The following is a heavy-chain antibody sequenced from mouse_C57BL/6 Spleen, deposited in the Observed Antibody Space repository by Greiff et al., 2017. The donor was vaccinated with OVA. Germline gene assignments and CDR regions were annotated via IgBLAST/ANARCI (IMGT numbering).Heavy chain of an antibody. D-gene: IGHD1-1*01. CDR1: GFSLTSYG. Sequence: VKLMESGPGLVQPSQSLSITCTVSGFSLTSYGVHWVRQSPGKGLEWLGVIWSGGSTDYNAAFISRLSISKDNSKSQVFFKMNSLQADDTAIYYCARNSLYYGSSYGYFDYWGQGTTRTVSS. V-gene: IGHV2-2*01. CDR3: ARNSLYYGSSYGYFDY. J-gene: IGHJ2*01. CDR2: IWSGGST.